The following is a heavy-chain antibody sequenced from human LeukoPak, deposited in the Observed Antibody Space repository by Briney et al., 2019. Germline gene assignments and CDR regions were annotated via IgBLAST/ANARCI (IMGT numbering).Heavy chain of an antibody. V-gene: IGHV3-48*04. CDR2: ISSSGSTI. Sequence: GGSLRLSCAASGFTFSSYWMSWVRQAPGKGLEWVSYISSSGSTIYYADSVKGRFTISRDNAKNSLYLQMNSLRAEDTAVYYCARDFSVRGFHDYWGQGTLVTVSS. CDR3: ARDFSVRGFHDY. CDR1: GFTFSSYW. J-gene: IGHJ4*02. D-gene: IGHD1-1*01.